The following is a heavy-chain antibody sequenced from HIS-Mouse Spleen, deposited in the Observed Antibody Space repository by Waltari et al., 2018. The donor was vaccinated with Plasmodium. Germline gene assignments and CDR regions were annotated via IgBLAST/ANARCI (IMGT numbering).Heavy chain of an antibody. J-gene: IGHJ4*02. CDR1: GFTFSSYG. CDR3: AKDRRSSSWYVDY. Sequence: QVQLVESGGGVVQPGRSLRLSCAASGFTFSSYGMHWVRRAQGKGLEVVAVRCNDGRNEYYADAGKGQFTISRDNSKNTLDLQMNSLRAEDTAVYYCAKDRRSSSWYVDYWGQGTLVTVSS. CDR2: RCNDGRNE. V-gene: IGHV3-30*18. D-gene: IGHD6-13*01.